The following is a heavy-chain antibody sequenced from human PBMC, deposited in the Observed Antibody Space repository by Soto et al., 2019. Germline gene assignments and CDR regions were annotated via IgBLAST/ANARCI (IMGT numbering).Heavy chain of an antibody. V-gene: IGHV4-30-4*01. CDR1: GGSISSGDYY. CDR3: ARERPDGARLDP. J-gene: IGHJ5*02. Sequence: QVQLQESGPGLVKPSQTLSLTCTVSGGSISSGDYYWSWIRQPPGKGLEWIGYIYYSGSTYYDPSLTSRVNISVDTSKNQLSLKLSSVTAADTAVYYCARERPDGARLDPWGQGTLVTVSS. CDR2: IYYSGST. D-gene: IGHD6-6*01.